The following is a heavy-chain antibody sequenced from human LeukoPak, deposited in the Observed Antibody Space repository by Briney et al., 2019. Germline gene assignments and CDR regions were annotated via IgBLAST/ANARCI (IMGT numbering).Heavy chain of an antibody. CDR1: GGTFSSYA. CDR2: IIPIFGTA. Sequence: SVNVSCKASGGTFSSYAISWVRQAPGQGLEWMGGIIPIFGTANYAQKFQGRVTITADESTSTAYMELSSLRSEDTAVYYCARDANNYYGSGSYYPPLGYWGQGTLVTVSS. J-gene: IGHJ4*02. V-gene: IGHV1-69*01. CDR3: ARDANNYYGSGSYYPPLGY. D-gene: IGHD3-10*01.